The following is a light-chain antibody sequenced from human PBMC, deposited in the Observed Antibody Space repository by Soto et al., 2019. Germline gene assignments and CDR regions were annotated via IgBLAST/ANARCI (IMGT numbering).Light chain of an antibody. J-gene: IGLJ3*02. V-gene: IGLV7-43*01. CDR2: RIN. CDR1: TGAVTSAYF. Sequence: QAVVTQEPSLPVSPGGTVTLTCASSTGAVTSAYFPNWFQQKPGQAPRALIYRINNKHSWTPARFSGSLLGGKAALTLSGVQPEDEADYYCLLYYGAAGWVFGGGTNLTVL. CDR3: LLYYGAAGWV.